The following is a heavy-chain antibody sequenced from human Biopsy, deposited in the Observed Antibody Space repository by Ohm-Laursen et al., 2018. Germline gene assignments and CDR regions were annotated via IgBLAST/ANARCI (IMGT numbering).Heavy chain of an antibody. CDR2: FFYRGST. Sequence: TLSLTCPVSGGSISNNNYYWGWIRQPPGKGLEWIGSFFYRGSTHYKPSLKSRVNISVDTSKNQFSLKLNSVTAADTAVYYCARDYDTSGYYYVSWGQGTLVTVSS. CDR3: ARDYDTSGYYYVS. J-gene: IGHJ5*02. V-gene: IGHV4-39*01. D-gene: IGHD3-22*01. CDR1: GGSISNNNYY.